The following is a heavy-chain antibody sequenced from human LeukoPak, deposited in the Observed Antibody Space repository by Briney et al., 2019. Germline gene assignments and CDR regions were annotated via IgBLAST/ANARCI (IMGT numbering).Heavy chain of an antibody. CDR3: ARGPPRGKYYYMDV. D-gene: IGHD1-1*01. CDR2: IGTASDT. Sequence: PGGSLRLSCAASGFTFSSFNMHWVRQPTGQGLEWVSTIGTASDTYYPGSVEGRFTLSRDNAKNSLYLQMNSLTAGDTALYYCARGPPRGKYYYMDVWGKGTTVTASS. J-gene: IGHJ6*03. CDR1: GFTFSSFN. V-gene: IGHV3-13*01.